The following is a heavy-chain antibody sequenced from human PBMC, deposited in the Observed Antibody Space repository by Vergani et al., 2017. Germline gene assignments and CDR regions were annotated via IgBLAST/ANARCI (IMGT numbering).Heavy chain of an antibody. D-gene: IGHD2/OR15-2a*01. V-gene: IGHV4-59*01. CDR2: IYYRGST. CDR1: GGSISSYY. CDR3: ARLQSLSSFSPSSYTNYYYGMDV. Sequence: QVQLQESGPGLVKPSETLSLTCTVSGGSISSYYWSWIRQPPGKGLEWIGYIYYRGSTNYNPSLKSRVTISVDTSKNQFSLKLSAVTAADTAVYYCARLQSLSSFSPSSYTNYYYGMDVWGQGTTVTVSS. J-gene: IGHJ6*02.